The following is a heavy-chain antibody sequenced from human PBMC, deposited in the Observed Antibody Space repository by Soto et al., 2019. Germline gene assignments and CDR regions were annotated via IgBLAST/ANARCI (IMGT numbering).Heavy chain of an antibody. CDR2: ITGTGGDT. CDR3: MNASSDRHHMHV. CDR1: GFTFSNFV. V-gene: IGHV3-23*01. J-gene: IGHJ6*02. Sequence: GGSLRLSCAASGFTFSNFVMRWVRQTPGKGLEWVSTITGTGGDTYYTDSVKGRFTISRDNSRNTLYLQMSSLRADDTALYYCMNASSDRHHMHVWCQGNKVTVSS.